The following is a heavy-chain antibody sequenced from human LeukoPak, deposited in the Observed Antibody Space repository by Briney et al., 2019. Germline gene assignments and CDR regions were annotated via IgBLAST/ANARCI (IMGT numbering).Heavy chain of an antibody. V-gene: IGHV1-8*02. D-gene: IGHD3-22*01. Sequence: GASVKVSCKASGYTFTGYYMHWVRQASDQGLEWMGWMNPDSGDTAYSQNFQGRITMTRSTSISTAYMELSSLRSEDTAVYYCARGLGTYDSSELTWPMISFWGQGTVVTVSS. CDR3: ARGLGTYDSSELTWPMISF. J-gene: IGHJ4*02. CDR1: GYTFTGYY. CDR2: MNPDSGDT.